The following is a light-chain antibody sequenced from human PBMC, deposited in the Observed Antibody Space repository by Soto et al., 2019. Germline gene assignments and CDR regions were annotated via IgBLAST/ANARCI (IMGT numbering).Light chain of an antibody. CDR2: KAS. CDR3: QQYDSYPFT. J-gene: IGKJ4*01. CDR1: QSINNW. V-gene: IGKV1-5*03. Sequence: DIQMTQSPSTLSASVGDRVTITCRASQSINNWLAWYQQKPGKAPKLLISKASNLKSGVPSRFSGTGSGTEFTLTISSLQPDDFASYYCQQYDSYPFTFGGGTKVAI.